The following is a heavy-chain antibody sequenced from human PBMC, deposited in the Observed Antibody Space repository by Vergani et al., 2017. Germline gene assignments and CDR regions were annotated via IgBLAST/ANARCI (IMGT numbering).Heavy chain of an antibody. D-gene: IGHD2-15*01. CDR2: ISSSSSTI. CDR1: GFTFSSYS. Sequence: EVQLVESGGGLVQPGGSLRLSCAASGFTFSSYSMNWVRQAPGKGLEWVSYISSSSSTIYYADSVKGRITISRENAKNSLYLQMNSLRAEDTAVYYCARAVRCGICYLPPYYYGMDVWGQGTTVTVSS. J-gene: IGHJ6*02. V-gene: IGHV3-48*04. CDR3: ARAVRCGICYLPPYYYGMDV.